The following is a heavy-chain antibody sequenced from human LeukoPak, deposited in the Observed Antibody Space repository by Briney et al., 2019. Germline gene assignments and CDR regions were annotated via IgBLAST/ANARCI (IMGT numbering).Heavy chain of an antibody. CDR3: ARDGDSSGYYYGAFDI. V-gene: IGHV4-30-2*01. CDR2: IYHSGST. CDR1: GGSISSGGYS. D-gene: IGHD3-22*01. J-gene: IGHJ3*02. Sequence: SQTLSLTCAVSGGSISSGGYSWGWIRQPPGKGLEWIGYIYHSGSTYYNPSLKSRVTISVDRSKNQFSLKLSSATAADTAVYYCARDGDSSGYYYGAFDIWGQGTMVTVSS.